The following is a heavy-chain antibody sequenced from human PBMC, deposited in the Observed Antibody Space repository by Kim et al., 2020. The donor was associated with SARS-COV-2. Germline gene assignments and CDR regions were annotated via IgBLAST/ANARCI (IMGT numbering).Heavy chain of an antibody. V-gene: IGHV4-59*13. CDR3: ARGPVGSPFDWLFRYYFDY. J-gene: IGHJ4*02. D-gene: IGHD3-9*01. CDR1: GGSISSYY. Sequence: SETLSLTCTVSGGSISSYYWSWIRQPPGKGLEWIGYIYYSGSTNYNPSLKSRVTISVDTSKNQFSLKLSSVTAADTAVYYCARGPVGSPFDWLFRYYFDYWGQGTLVTVSS. CDR2: IYYSGST.